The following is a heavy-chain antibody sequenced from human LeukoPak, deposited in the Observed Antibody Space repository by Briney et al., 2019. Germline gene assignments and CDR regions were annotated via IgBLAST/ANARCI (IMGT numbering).Heavy chain of an antibody. D-gene: IGHD3-10*01. V-gene: IGHV3-72*01. CDR2: IRSKAYSYTT. CDR3: TRIYYGSGTYGY. CDR1: GFIFSDHY. J-gene: IGHJ4*02. Sequence: GGSLRLSCAASGFIFSDHYMDWVRQAPGKGLEWVGRIRSKAYSYTTEYAASVKGRFTISRDDSKNSLYLQMNTLKTEDTAVYYCTRIYYGSGTYGYWGQGTLVTVSS.